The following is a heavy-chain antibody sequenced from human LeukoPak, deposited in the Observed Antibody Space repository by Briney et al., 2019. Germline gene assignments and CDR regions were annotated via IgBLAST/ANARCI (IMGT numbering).Heavy chain of an antibody. CDR1: GFTFDDYA. J-gene: IGHJ3*02. V-gene: IGHV3-9*03. D-gene: IGHD6-13*01. CDR2: ISWNSGSI. Sequence: PGRSLRLSCAASGFTFDDYAMHWVRQAPGKGLEWVSGISWNSGSIGYADSVKGRFTISRDNAKNSLYLQMNSLRAEDMALYYCAKDRGSIAAAGADAFDIWGQGTMVTVSS. CDR3: AKDRGSIAAAGADAFDI.